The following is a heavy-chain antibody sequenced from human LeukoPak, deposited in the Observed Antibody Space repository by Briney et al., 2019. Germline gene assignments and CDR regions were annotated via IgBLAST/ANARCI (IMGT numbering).Heavy chain of an antibody. CDR3: AREKGNWESRSYQFDY. Sequence: ASVKVSCKASGYTFTGYYMHWVRQAPGQGLEWMGWINPNSGGTNYPQKFQGRVTMTRDTSISTAYMELSWLTSDDTSVYYCAREKGNWESRSYQFDYWGQGTLVTVSS. CDR2: INPNSGGT. J-gene: IGHJ4*02. V-gene: IGHV1-2*02. CDR1: GYTFTGYY. D-gene: IGHD7-27*01.